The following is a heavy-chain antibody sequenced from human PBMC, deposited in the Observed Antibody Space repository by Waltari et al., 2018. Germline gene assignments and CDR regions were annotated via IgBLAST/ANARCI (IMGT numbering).Heavy chain of an antibody. Sequence: EVQLLDSGGGLVQPGGSLRLSCAASGFTFSSFAMSWVRQAPGKGLEWVSISSNSGDSTDYADSVKGRVTISRDNSKNTLYLQMNSLRAEDTAVYYCAKDQGYSYGYRYWGQGTIVTVSS. CDR3: AKDQGYSYGYRY. D-gene: IGHD5-18*01. CDR2: SSNSGDST. CDR1: GFTFSSFA. V-gene: IGHV3-23*01. J-gene: IGHJ4*02.